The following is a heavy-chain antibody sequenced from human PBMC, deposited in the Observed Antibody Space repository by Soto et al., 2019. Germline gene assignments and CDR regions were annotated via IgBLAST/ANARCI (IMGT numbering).Heavy chain of an antibody. D-gene: IGHD5-12*01. CDR3: ARGSYGGYELDH. CDR1: GYTFTNFY. J-gene: IGHJ4*02. V-gene: IGHV1-46*01. CDR2: INPSGGSP. Sequence: QVQLVQSGAEVKKPGASVKVSCETSGYTFTNFYIHWVRQAPGQGLEWMGVINPSGGSPTYAQRFQGRVSMTRDTSTSTVSMQLSSLRSEDTAVFFCARGSYGGYELDHWGQGTLVTVSS.